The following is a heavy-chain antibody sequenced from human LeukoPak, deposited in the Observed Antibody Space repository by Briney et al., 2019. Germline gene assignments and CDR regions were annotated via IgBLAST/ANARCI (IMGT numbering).Heavy chain of an antibody. Sequence: GGSLRLSCAASGFSFSDFGMHWIRQAPGKGLEWVTLIRSDGSRIYYADSVKGRFTISRDNSRNTLYLQMNSLRVEDTAVYYCAKDRDEYGNDCWGQGILVTVST. J-gene: IGHJ4*02. V-gene: IGHV3-30*02. CDR1: GFSFSDFG. CDR2: IRSDGSRI. CDR3: AKDRDEYGNDC. D-gene: IGHD4-11*01.